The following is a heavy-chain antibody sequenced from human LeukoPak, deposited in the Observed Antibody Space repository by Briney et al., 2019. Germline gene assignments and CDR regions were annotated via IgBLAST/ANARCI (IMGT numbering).Heavy chain of an antibody. CDR1: RGTFNSYA. J-gene: IGHJ6*02. V-gene: IGHV1-69*04. CDR3: ASEPTVVTPHYYYYYGMDV. Sequence: SVEAACQVSRGTFNSYAISSELRAPGHGLGCRGRIIPFFGLANYAQKFQGRVTITADKSTSTAYMELSSLRSEDTAVYYCASEPTVVTPHYYYYYGMDVWGQGTTVTVSS. D-gene: IGHD4-23*01. CDR2: IIPFFGLA.